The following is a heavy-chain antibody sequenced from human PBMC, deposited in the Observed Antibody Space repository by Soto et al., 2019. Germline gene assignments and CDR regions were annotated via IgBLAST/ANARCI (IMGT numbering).Heavy chain of an antibody. CDR3: TTVSAGGYSYGYPTIDY. Sequence: SVSNAWMNWVRQAPGKGLEWVGSIKSKTDGGTTDYAAPVKGRFTISRDDSKNTLYLQMNSLKTEDTAVYYCTTVSAGGYSYGYPTIDYWGQGTLVTVSS. D-gene: IGHD5-18*01. CDR1: SVSNAW. J-gene: IGHJ4*02. V-gene: IGHV3-15*07. CDR2: IKSKTDGGTT.